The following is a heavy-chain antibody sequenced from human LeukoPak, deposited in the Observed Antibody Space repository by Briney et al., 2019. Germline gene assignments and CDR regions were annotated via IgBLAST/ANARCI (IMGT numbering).Heavy chain of an antibody. CDR1: GFTFSSYA. J-gene: IGHJ4*02. Sequence: GGALRLSCAASGFTFSSYAMSWVRQAPGKGLEWVSAISGSGGSTYYADSVKGRFTISRDNSKNTLYVQMNSLRAEDTAVYYCAKDGGSGYYYFDYWGQGTLVTVSS. CDR3: AKDGGSGYYYFDY. D-gene: IGHD3-22*01. V-gene: IGHV3-23*01. CDR2: ISGSGGST.